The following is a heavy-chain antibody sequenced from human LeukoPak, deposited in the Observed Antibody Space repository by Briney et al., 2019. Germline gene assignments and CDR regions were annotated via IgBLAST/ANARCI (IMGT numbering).Heavy chain of an antibody. V-gene: IGHV3-33*01. D-gene: IGHD1-26*01. CDR2: IWYDGSNK. Sequence: PGGSLRLSCAASGFTFSSYGMHWVRQAPGKGLEWVAVIWYDGSNKYYADSVKGRFTISRDNSKNTLYLQMNSLRAEDTAVYYCARDIVGATNEPDYWGQGTLVTVSS. J-gene: IGHJ4*02. CDR1: GFTFSSYG. CDR3: ARDIVGATNEPDY.